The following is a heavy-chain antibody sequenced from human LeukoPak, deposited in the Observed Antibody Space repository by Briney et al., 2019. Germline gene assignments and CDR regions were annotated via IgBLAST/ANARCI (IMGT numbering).Heavy chain of an antibody. CDR3: ARATSISWYAQFDY. CDR2: IYHSGGT. CDR1: GGSISSGGYS. V-gene: IGHV4-30-2*01. D-gene: IGHD6-13*01. Sequence: PSETLSLTCAVSGGSISSGGYSWSWIRQPPGKGLEWVGHIYHSGGTTYNPSLRSRVTISVDRSKNQFSLNLSSVTAADTAIYYCARATSISWYAQFDYWGQGTLVTVSS. J-gene: IGHJ4*02.